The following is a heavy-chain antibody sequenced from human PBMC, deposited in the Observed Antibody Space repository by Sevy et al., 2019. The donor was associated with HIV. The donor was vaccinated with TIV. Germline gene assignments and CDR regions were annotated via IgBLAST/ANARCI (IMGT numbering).Heavy chain of an antibody. CDR1: GGTFSSYA. J-gene: IGHJ3*02. Sequence: ASVKVSCKASGGTFSSYAISWVRQAPGQGLEWMGGIIPIFGTANYAQKFQGSVTITADESTSTAYMELSSLRSEDTAVYYCARDRLYYYDSSGYYYPDAFDIWGQGTMVTVSS. V-gene: IGHV1-69*13. CDR3: ARDRLYYYDSSGYYYPDAFDI. D-gene: IGHD3-22*01. CDR2: IIPIFGTA.